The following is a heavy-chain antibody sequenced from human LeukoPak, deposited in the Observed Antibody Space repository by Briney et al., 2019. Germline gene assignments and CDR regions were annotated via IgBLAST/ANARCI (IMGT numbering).Heavy chain of an antibody. J-gene: IGHJ4*02. CDR1: GGSIRSGGYY. CDR2: IYYSGAT. V-gene: IGHV4-31*03. Sequence: SETLSLTCTVSGGSIRSGGYYWSWIRQHPGKGLEWIGYIYYSGATYYNPSPQSRLTISIDTSKNQFSLKLSSVTAADTAVYYCARDSSGYSLVDCWGQGTLVTVSS. CDR3: ARDSSGYSLVDC. D-gene: IGHD3-22*01.